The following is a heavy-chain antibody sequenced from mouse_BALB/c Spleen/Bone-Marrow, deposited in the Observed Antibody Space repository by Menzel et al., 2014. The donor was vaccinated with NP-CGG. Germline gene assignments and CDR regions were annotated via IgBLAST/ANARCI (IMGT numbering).Heavy chain of an antibody. D-gene: IGHD1-2*01. CDR2: IDTSDSYT. V-gene: IGHV1-69*01. CDR1: GYTFTDYL. CDR3: ARSAGYWYFDV. J-gene: IGHJ1*01. Sequence: QVQLQQSGAELVMPGASVKMSCKASGYTFTDYLMHWVKQRPGQGLEWIGAIDTSDSYTSYNQKFKGKATLTVDESSSTAYMQLSSLTSEDSAVYYCARSAGYWYFDVWGAGTTVTVSS.